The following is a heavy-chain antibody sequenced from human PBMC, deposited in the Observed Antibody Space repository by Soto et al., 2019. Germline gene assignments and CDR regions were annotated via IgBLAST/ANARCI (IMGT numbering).Heavy chain of an antibody. CDR1: GFTFSSYS. V-gene: IGHV3-21*01. CDR2: ISSSSSYI. Sequence: EVQLVESGGGLVKPGGSLRLSCAASGFTFSSYSMNWVRQAPGKGLEWVSSISSSSSYIYYADSVKGRFTISRDNAKNSLYLQRNSLRAEDTAVYYCARASLTYSRYCSSTSCYLGVWGQGTTVTVSS. J-gene: IGHJ6*02. D-gene: IGHD2-2*01. CDR3: ARASLTYSRYCSSTSCYLGV.